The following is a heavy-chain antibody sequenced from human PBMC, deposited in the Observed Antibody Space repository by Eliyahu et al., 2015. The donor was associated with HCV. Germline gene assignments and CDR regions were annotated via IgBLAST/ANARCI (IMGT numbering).Heavy chain of an antibody. CDR1: GFTFDDYA. Sequence: EVQLVESGGGLVQPGRSLRLXCAASGFTFDDYAMHWVRQAPGKGLEWVSGISWNSGSIGYADSVKGRFTISRDNAKNSLYLQMNSLRAEDTALYYCAKSDWNDGWAFDYWGQGTLVTVSS. V-gene: IGHV3-9*01. CDR3: AKSDWNDGWAFDY. D-gene: IGHD1-1*01. J-gene: IGHJ4*02. CDR2: ISWNSGSI.